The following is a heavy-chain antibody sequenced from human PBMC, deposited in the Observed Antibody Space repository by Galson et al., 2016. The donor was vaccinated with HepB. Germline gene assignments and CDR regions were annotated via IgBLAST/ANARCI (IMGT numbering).Heavy chain of an antibody. CDR1: GFTLSRFC. D-gene: IGHD3-22*01. CDR2: IDYDGRTT. CDR3: TRGHNTMISSRIDF. Sequence: SLRLSRAASGFTLSRFCMHWVRQVPGKGLVWVSRIDYDGRTTGYADSVKGRFTISRDDAKNTLYLQMNSLGAEDTAVYYCTRGHNTMISSRIDFWGQGTLVTVSS. J-gene: IGHJ4*02. V-gene: IGHV3-74*01.